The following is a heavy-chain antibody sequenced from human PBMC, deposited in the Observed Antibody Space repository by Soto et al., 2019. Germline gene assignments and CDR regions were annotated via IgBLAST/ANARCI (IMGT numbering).Heavy chain of an antibody. CDR3: ARHRGASSGWYRYYYYGMDV. CDR2: IKSDGSST. CDR1: GFTFSSYW. D-gene: IGHD6-19*01. Sequence: PGGSLRLSCAGSGFTFSSYWMHWVRQAPGKGLVWVSRIKSDGSSTSYADSVKGRFTISRDNAENTVYLQMNSLRAEDTAVYYCARHRGASSGWYRYYYYGMDVWGQGTTVTISS. V-gene: IGHV3-74*01. J-gene: IGHJ6*02.